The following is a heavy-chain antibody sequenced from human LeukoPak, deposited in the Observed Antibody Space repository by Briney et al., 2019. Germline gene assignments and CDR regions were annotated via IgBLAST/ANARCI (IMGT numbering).Heavy chain of an antibody. Sequence: ASVKVSCKASGYTFTSYYMHWVRQAPGQGLEWVGIINPSGDPTTYAQKFQGRVTMTSDMSTSTVYMELSSLRSEDTAVYYCAREASMVRGVITNRAYYYYYYMDVWGKGTTVTISS. J-gene: IGHJ6*03. D-gene: IGHD3-10*01. CDR2: INPSGDPT. CDR1: GYTFTSYY. CDR3: AREASMVRGVITNRAYYYYYYMDV. V-gene: IGHV1-46*01.